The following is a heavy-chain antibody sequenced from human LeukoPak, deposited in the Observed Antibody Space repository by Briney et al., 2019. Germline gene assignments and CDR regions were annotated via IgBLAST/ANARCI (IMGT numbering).Heavy chain of an antibody. CDR1: GYTFTSYY. Sequence: GASVKVSCKASGYTFTSYYMHWVRQAPGQGLEWMGWINPNSGGTNYAQKFQGRVTMTRDTSISTAYMELSRLRSDDTAVYYCARGENYYGSGSYYRVDWFDPWGQGTLVTVSS. CDR3: ARGENYYGSGSYYRVDWFDP. J-gene: IGHJ5*02. CDR2: INPNSGGT. V-gene: IGHV1-2*02. D-gene: IGHD3-10*01.